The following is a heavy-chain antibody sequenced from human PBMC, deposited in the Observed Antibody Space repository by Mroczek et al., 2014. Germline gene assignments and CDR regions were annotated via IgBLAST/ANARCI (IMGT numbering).Heavy chain of an antibody. J-gene: IGHJ5*02. Sequence: KESGPGLVKPSQTLSLTCTVSGGSISSGGYYWSWIRQHPGKGLEWIGYIYYSGSTYYNPSLKSRVTISVDTSKNQFSLKLSSVTAADTAVYYCASRFWSGSELNWFRPVGPGNPGPPSP. V-gene: IGHV4-31*03. CDR2: IYYSGST. CDR3: ASRFWSGSELNWFRP. D-gene: IGHD3-3*01. CDR1: GGSISSGGYY.